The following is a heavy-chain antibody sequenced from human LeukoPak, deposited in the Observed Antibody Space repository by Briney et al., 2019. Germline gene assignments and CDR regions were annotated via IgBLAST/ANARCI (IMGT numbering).Heavy chain of an antibody. Sequence: SETLSLTCAVSGGSISSSNWWSWVCQPPGKGLEWIGEIYHSGSTNYNPSLKSRVTISVDKSKNQFSLKLSSVTAADTAVYYCARPRPYYGGDAFDIWGQGTMVTVSS. CDR1: GGSISSSNW. J-gene: IGHJ3*02. V-gene: IGHV4-4*02. CDR3: ARPRPYYGGDAFDI. CDR2: IYHSGST. D-gene: IGHD3-22*01.